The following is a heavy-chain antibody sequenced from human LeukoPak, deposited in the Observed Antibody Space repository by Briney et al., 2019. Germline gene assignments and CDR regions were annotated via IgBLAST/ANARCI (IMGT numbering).Heavy chain of an antibody. CDR2: ISGSGGST. D-gene: IGHD6-19*01. J-gene: IGHJ6*03. Sequence: PGGSLRLSCAASGFTFSSYGMSWVRQAPGKGLEWVSAISGSGGSTYYADSVKGRFTISRDNSKNTLYLQMNSLRAEDTAVYYCARGGTGYSSGWYRQNYYYYYYMDVWGKGTTVTISS. CDR1: GFTFSSYG. V-gene: IGHV3-23*01. CDR3: ARGGTGYSSGWYRQNYYYYYYMDV.